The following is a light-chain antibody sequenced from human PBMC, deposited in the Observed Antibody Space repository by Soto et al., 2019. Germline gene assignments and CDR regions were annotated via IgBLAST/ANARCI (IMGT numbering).Light chain of an antibody. CDR1: QSVSSY. CDR3: QQRSNWPLLT. CDR2: DVS. J-gene: IGKJ4*01. Sequence: EIVLTQSPDTLSLSPGERVTLSCRASQSVSSYLAWYQQKPGQAPRLLIYDVSNRATGIPARFSGSGSGTDFTLTISSLEPEDLAVYYCQQRSNWPLLTFGGGTKVEI. V-gene: IGKV3-11*01.